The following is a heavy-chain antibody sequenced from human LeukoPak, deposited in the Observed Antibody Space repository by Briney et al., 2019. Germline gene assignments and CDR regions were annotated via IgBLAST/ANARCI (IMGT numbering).Heavy chain of an antibody. CDR1: GFTFSTYS. CDR3: AREDYGGIDF. D-gene: IGHD4-23*01. V-gene: IGHV3-21*01. CDR2: ITSTSSYT. J-gene: IGHJ4*02. Sequence: PGGSLRLSCAASGFTFSTYSMNWVRQAPGRGLEWVSSITSTSSYTYCADSVKGRFTISRDNAKNSLYLQMNSLRAEDTAVYYCAREDYGGIDFWGQGTLVTVSS.